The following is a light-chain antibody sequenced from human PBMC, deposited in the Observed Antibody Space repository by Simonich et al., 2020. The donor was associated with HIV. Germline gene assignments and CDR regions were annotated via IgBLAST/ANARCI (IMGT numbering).Light chain of an antibody. CDR3: QQYYSTPPWT. CDR1: QGISNS. Sequence: DIQMTQSPSSLSASVGDRVTITCRANQGISNSLAWYQQKPGKAPKLLLYAASRLESGVPVRFSGSESGTDYTLTISNLQPEDFATYYCQQYYSTPPWTFGQGTKVEIK. V-gene: IGKV1-NL1*01. J-gene: IGKJ1*01. CDR2: AAS.